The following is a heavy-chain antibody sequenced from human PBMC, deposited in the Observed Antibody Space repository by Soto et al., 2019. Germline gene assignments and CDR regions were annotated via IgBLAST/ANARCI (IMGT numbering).Heavy chain of an antibody. D-gene: IGHD6-6*01. CDR1: GYTFTSYG. V-gene: IGHV1-18*01. J-gene: IGHJ4*02. Sequence: ASVKVSCKASGYTFTSYGISWVRQAPGQGLEWMGWISAYNGNTNYAQKLQGRVTLTTDTSTSTAYMELRSLRSDDTAVYYCATYGTSIAARHFDYWGQGTLVTVSS. CDR2: ISAYNGNT. CDR3: ATYGTSIAARHFDY.